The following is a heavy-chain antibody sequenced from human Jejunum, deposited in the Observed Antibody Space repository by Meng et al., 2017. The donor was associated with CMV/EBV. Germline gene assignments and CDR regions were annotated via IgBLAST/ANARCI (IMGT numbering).Heavy chain of an antibody. CDR2: IYTSGST. D-gene: IGHD1-26*01. V-gene: IGHV4-4*07. Sequence: VLLQGSGPGLVKSSETLSLTCFVSAGPISGYYWSWIRQPAGKGLEWIGRIYTSGSTHYNPSLKSRLTMSVDLAKNQISLKLSSVTAADTAVYYCARESGSYYWFDPWGQGTLVTAPQ. CDR1: AGPISGYY. CDR3: ARESGSYYWFDP. J-gene: IGHJ5*02.